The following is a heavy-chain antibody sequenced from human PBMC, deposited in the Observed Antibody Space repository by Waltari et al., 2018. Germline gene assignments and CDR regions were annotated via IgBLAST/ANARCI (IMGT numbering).Heavy chain of an antibody. CDR3: ARGADL. J-gene: IGHJ4*02. CDR1: GFTRSVTW. Sequence: EVQLVESVGGLVLPGGSLRLSCAASGFTRSVTWLHWFRQVPGKGLVCVSRISGDGRTINYAYYVKGRFTISRDTAKNTLDLQMNSLRAEDTAVYYCARGADLRGQGILVTVSS. CDR2: ISGDGRTI. V-gene: IGHV3-74*01. D-gene: IGHD3-3*01.